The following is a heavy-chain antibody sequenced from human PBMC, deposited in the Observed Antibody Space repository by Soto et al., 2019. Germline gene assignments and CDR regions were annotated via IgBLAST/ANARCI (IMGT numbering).Heavy chain of an antibody. CDR3: ARDWTYCSGGSCYYGMDV. V-gene: IGHV3-48*02. J-gene: IGHJ6*02. CDR1: GFSFIAYR. CDR2: ISSSSSSM. Sequence: PGRSLRLSCASSGFSFIAYRMNWVRQAPGKGLEWVSYISSSSSSMYYAGSVKGRFTISRDNAQNALFLQMNSLTDEDTAVYYCARDWTYCSGGSCYYGMDVWGQGTTVTVFS. D-gene: IGHD2-15*01.